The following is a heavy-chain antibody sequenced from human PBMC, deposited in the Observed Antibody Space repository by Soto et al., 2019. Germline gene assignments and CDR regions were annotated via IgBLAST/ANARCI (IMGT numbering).Heavy chain of an antibody. V-gene: IGHV1-69*13. D-gene: IGHD5-12*01. J-gene: IGHJ4*02. CDR2: IVPVCGRP. Sequence: SVKVSCKASGGSISNFGISWVRQAPGQGLEWMGGIVPVCGRPTYAQRFRGRLTITADESTSTGEMELIGLISADTAVYYCAREGSGYNYGGQGTQETVSS. CDR3: AREGSGYNY. CDR1: GGSISNFG.